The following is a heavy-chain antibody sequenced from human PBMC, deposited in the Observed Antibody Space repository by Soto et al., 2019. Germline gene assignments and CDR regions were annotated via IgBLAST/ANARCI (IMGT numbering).Heavy chain of an antibody. J-gene: IGHJ5*01. CDR2: INHSGRV. D-gene: IGHD3-22*01. V-gene: IGHV4-34*01. CDR3: STRAYDTNGYYRFDP. CDR1: GGSFSGHS. Sequence: SETLSLTCAVYGGSFSGHSWTWVRQSPGKGLEWIGDINHSGRVNYSPSLKSRVTISLDTSKNQFSLTLSAVTAADTAMYYCSTRAYDTNGYYRFDPWGQGTLVTVSS.